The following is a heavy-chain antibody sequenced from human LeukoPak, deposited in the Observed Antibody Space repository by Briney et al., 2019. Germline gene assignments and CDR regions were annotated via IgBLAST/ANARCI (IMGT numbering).Heavy chain of an antibody. Sequence: GGSLRLSCAASGFTFDDYGMSWVRQAPGRGLEWFSSINWNGGSTGYADSVKGRFTISRDNAKHSLYLQMNSLRAEDTALYYCARSLQQLVRPHDAFDIWGQGTMVTVSS. J-gene: IGHJ3*02. D-gene: IGHD6-13*01. CDR2: INWNGGST. CDR1: GFTFDDYG. V-gene: IGHV3-20*04. CDR3: ARSLQQLVRPHDAFDI.